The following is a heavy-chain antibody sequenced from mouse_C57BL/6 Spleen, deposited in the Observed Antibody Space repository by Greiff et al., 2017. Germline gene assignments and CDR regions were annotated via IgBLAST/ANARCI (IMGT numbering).Heavy chain of an antibody. Sequence: VKVVESGPGLVAPSQSLSITCTVSGFSLTSYAISWVRQPPGKGLEWLGVIWAGGGTNYNSALKSRLSISKDNSKSQVFLKMNSLQTDDTARYYCAREDYAMDYWGQGTSVTVSS. CDR2: IWAGGGT. CDR3: AREDYAMDY. J-gene: IGHJ4*01. V-gene: IGHV2-9-1*01. CDR1: GFSLTSYA.